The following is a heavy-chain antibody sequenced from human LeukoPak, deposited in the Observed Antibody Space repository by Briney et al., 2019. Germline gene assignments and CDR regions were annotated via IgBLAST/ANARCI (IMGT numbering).Heavy chain of an antibody. CDR2: IKQDGSEK. CDR3: ARVLLWFGEPSVGMDV. Sequence: GGSLRLSCAASGFTFSSYAMSWVRQAPGKGLEWVANIKQDGSEKYYVDSVKGRFTISRDNAKNSLYLQMNSLRAEDTAVYYCARVLLWFGEPSVGMDVWGQGTTVTVSS. D-gene: IGHD3-10*01. J-gene: IGHJ6*02. CDR1: GFTFSSYA. V-gene: IGHV3-7*01.